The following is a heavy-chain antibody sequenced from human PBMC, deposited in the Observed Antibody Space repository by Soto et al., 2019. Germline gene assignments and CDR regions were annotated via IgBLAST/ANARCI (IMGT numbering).Heavy chain of an antibody. V-gene: IGHV3-33*01. J-gene: IGHJ4*02. CDR3: AREGDFWSGYLFDY. CDR1: GFTFSSYG. D-gene: IGHD3-3*01. CDR2: IWYDGSNK. Sequence: QVQLVESGGGVVQPGRSLRLSCAASGFTFSSYGMHWVRQAPGKGLEWVAVIWYDGSNKYYADSVKGRFTISRDNSKNTLYLQMNSLRAEDTAVYYCAREGDFWSGYLFDYWGQGTLVTVSS.